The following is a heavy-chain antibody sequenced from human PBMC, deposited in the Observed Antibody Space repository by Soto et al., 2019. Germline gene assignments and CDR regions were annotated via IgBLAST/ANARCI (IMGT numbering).Heavy chain of an antibody. CDR2: IYHTGIT. Sequence: SSETLSLPTAVSGDSISRSHWWTWVRQPPGKGLEWIGDIYHTGITNYNPPLKSRVTILVDKSKNQFSLKLTSVTAADTAVYYCARYSASVLYYYLGLDVWGQGTTVTVSS. CDR3: ARYSASVLYYYLGLDV. J-gene: IGHJ6*02. CDR1: GDSISRSHW. V-gene: IGHV4-4*02. D-gene: IGHD6-13*01.